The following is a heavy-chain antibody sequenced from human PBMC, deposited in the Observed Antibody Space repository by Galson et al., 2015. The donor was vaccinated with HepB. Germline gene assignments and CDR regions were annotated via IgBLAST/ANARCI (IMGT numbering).Heavy chain of an antibody. D-gene: IGHD4-23*01. J-gene: IGHJ6*03. CDR1: GFTFSSYG. CDR2: ISYDGSNK. Sequence: SLRLSCAASGFTFSSYGMHWVRQAPGKGLEWVAVISYDGSNKYYADSVKGRFTISRDNSKNTLYLQMNSLRAGDTAVYYCAKGSVAPYYYYYMDVWGKGTTVTVSS. CDR3: AKGSVAPYYYYYMDV. V-gene: IGHV3-30*18.